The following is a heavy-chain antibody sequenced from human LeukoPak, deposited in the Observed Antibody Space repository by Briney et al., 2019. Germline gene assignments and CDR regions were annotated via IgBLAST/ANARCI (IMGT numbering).Heavy chain of an antibody. CDR3: AKARRILTTIDY. J-gene: IGHJ4*02. Sequence: GGSLRLSCAASGFTFSSYWMHWVRQAPGKGLVWVSRIKSDGSSISYADSVKGRFTISRDNAKNTLYLQMDSLRAEDTAVYYRAKARRILTTIDYWGQGTLVTVSS. D-gene: IGHD2-21*01. CDR2: IKSDGSSI. V-gene: IGHV3-74*01. CDR1: GFTFSSYW.